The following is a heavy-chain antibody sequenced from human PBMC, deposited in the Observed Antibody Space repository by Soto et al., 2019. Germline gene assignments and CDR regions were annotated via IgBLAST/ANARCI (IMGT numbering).Heavy chain of an antibody. Sequence: PSETLSLTCTVSGGYISSYYWSWIRQPPGKGLEWIGYIYYSGSTNYNPSLKSRVTISVDTSKNQFSLKLSSVTAADTAVYYCARVSQRVGATIDYWGQGTLVTVSS. CDR1: GGYISSYY. V-gene: IGHV4-59*01. CDR2: IYYSGST. CDR3: ARVSQRVGATIDY. J-gene: IGHJ4*02. D-gene: IGHD1-26*01.